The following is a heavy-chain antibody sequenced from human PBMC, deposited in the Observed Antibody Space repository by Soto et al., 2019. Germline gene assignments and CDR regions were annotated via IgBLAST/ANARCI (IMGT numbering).Heavy chain of an antibody. V-gene: IGHV3-11*06. J-gene: IGHJ5*02. CDR2: ISPGSNYR. D-gene: IGHD6-13*01. CDR3: TRDASRDSSARGWFDP. CDR1: GITLSDFY. Sequence: GGSLRLSCAASGITLSDFYMTWVRQAPGQGLEWLSYISPGSNYREYADSVKGRHIISRDNAKNSLHLQMNSLRAEDTAVYYCTRDASRDSSARGWFDPWGPGTLVTVSS.